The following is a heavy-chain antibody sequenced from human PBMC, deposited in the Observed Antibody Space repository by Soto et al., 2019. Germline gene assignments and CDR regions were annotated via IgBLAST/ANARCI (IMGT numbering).Heavy chain of an antibody. V-gene: IGHV3-11*01. J-gene: IGHJ5*02. CDR1: GFPFSDSY. CDR3: ARGQQLVANWLDP. D-gene: IGHD6-6*01. CDR2: ISSTGSTP. Sequence: PGGYLRLSCAASGFPFSDSYMAWIRQAPGKGPEEIATISSTGSTPYYADSVKGRFTISRDNAQNSLYLEMNNLRAEDTAVYYCARGQQLVANWLDPWGQGILVTVSS.